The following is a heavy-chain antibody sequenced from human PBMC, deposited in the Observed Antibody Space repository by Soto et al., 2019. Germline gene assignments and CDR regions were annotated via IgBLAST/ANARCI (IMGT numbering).Heavy chain of an antibody. CDR2: ISSSSSTI. Sequence: ESGGGLVQPGGSLRLSCAASGFTFSSYSMNWVRQAPGKGLEWVSYISSSSSTIYYADSVKGRFTISRDNAKNSLYLQMNSLRAEDTAVYYCARGGSNDAFDIWGQGTMVTVSS. V-gene: IGHV3-48*01. CDR3: ARGGSNDAFDI. CDR1: GFTFSSYS. J-gene: IGHJ3*02.